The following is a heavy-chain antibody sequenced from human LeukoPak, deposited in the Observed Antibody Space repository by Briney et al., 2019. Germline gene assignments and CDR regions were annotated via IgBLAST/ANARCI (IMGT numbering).Heavy chain of an antibody. J-gene: IGHJ5*02. CDR3: ARVHYGSGSYYKLNWFDP. Sequence: PSETLSLTCAVYGGSFSGYYWSWIRQPPGKGLEWIGEINHSGSTNYNPSLKSRVTISVGTSKNQFSLKLSSVTAADTAVYYCARVHYGSGSYYKLNWFDPWGQGTLVTVSS. CDR2: INHSGST. V-gene: IGHV4-34*01. CDR1: GGSFSGYY. D-gene: IGHD3-10*01.